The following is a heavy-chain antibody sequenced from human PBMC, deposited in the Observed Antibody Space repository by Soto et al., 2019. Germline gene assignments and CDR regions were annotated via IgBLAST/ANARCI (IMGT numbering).Heavy chain of an antibody. CDR1: GYSFTSYW. CDR2: IYPGDSDT. D-gene: IGHD2-2*02. CDR3: ARLSGCSSTSCYTHMDV. Sequence: SLKISCKGSGYSFTSYWIGWVRQMPGKGLEWMGIIYPGDSDTRYSPSFQGQVTISADKSISTAYLQWSSLKASDTAMYYCARLSGCSSTSCYTHMDVWGQGTTVTVPS. J-gene: IGHJ6*02. V-gene: IGHV5-51*01.